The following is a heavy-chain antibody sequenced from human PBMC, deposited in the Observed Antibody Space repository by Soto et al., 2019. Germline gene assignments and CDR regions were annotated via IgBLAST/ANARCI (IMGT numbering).Heavy chain of an antibody. D-gene: IGHD1-7*01. J-gene: IGHJ6*02. V-gene: IGHV1-69*01. CDR2: IIPIFGTA. CDR3: ARRPTWDYPSFYYYYDGMDV. CDR1: GGTFISYA. Sequence: QVQLVQSGAEVKKPGSSVKVSCKASGGTFISYAISWVRQAPGQGLEWMGGIIPIFGTANYAQKFQGRVTITADESTSTAYMELSSLRSEDTAVYYCARRPTWDYPSFYYYYDGMDVWGQGTTVTVSS.